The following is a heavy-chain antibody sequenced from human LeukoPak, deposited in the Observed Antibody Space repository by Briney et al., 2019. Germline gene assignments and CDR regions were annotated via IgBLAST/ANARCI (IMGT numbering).Heavy chain of an antibody. CDR1: GSTLSGHW. CDR2: NKYDGSES. Sequence: GGSLRLSCAASGSTLSGHWMHWFRQPPGKGLAWVSRNKYDGSESYYADSVKGRFTISRDNAKNTLYLQMNSLRVEDTAVYYCAKSDWFDPWGQETLVTASS. J-gene: IGHJ5*02. CDR3: AKSDWFDP. V-gene: IGHV3-74*01.